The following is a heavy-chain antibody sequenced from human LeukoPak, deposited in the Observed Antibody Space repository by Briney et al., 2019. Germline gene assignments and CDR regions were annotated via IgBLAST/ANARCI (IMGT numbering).Heavy chain of an antibody. V-gene: IGHV3-30-3*01. CDR2: ISYDGSNK. Sequence: QPGGSLRLSCAASGFTFSSYAMHWVRQAPGKGLEWVAVISYDGSNKYYADSVKGRFTISRDNAKNTLYLQMNSLRAEDTAVYYCTRGADMVFNHWGQGTLVTVSS. J-gene: IGHJ5*02. D-gene: IGHD3-10*01. CDR3: TRGADMVFNH. CDR1: GFTFSSYA.